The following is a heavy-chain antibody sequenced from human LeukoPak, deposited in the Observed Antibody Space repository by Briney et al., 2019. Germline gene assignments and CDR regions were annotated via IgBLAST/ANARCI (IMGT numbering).Heavy chain of an antibody. V-gene: IGHV4-59*11. J-gene: IGHJ4*02. D-gene: IGHD3-16*01. CDR3: ATIKRGSIFGYFDF. Sequence: PSETLSLTCTVSGVSISSHYRSWIRQPPGKGLEWIGYMFDNENTKDNPSLKSRITLSADTSKNQFSLRLSSVTAADTPVYYCATIKRGSIFGYFDFWGQGILVTVSS. CDR2: MFDNENT. CDR1: GVSISSHY.